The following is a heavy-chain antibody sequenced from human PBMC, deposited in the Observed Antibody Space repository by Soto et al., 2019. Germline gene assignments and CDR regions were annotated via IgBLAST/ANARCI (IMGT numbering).Heavy chain of an antibody. Sequence: PSETLSLTCTVSGGSISSFYWSWIRQPAGKGLAWIGRIYSGGRNNYNPPLKSRVTMSVDTSKNQFSLRLSSVTAADTAMYYCARGSSRWDYWGQGTLVTVSS. J-gene: IGHJ4*02. V-gene: IGHV4-4*07. D-gene: IGHD6-13*01. CDR3: ARGSSRWDY. CDR1: GGSISSFY. CDR2: IYSGGRN.